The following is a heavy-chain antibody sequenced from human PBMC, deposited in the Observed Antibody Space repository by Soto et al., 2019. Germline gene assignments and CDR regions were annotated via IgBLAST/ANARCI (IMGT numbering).Heavy chain of an antibody. CDR1: GFTFSSYA. J-gene: IGHJ6*02. D-gene: IGHD6-13*01. V-gene: IGHV3-23*01. Sequence: PGGSLRLSCSASGFTFSSYAMSWVRQAPGKGLEWVSAISGSGGSTYYADSVKGRFTISRDDSKNTLYLQMNSLRAEDTAVYYCAKLSDSSWYSPYYYGMDVWGQGTTVTVSS. CDR2: ISGSGGST. CDR3: AKLSDSSWYSPYYYGMDV.